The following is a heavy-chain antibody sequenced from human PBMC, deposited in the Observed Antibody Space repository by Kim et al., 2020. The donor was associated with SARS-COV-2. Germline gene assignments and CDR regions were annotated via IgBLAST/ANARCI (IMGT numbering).Heavy chain of an antibody. V-gene: IGHV4-39*07. J-gene: IGHJ4*02. Sequence: SETLSLTCTVSGGSISSSSYYWGWIRQPPGKGLEWIGSIYYSGSTYYNPSLKSRVTISVDTSKNQFSLKLSSVTAADTAVYYCASFEPVRGVIIEDYWGQGTLVTVSS. CDR1: GGSISSSSYY. CDR2: IYYSGST. CDR3: ASFEPVRGVIIEDY. D-gene: IGHD3-10*01.